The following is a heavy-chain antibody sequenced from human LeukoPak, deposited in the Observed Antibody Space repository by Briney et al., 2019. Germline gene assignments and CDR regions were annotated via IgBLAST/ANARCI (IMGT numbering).Heavy chain of an antibody. D-gene: IGHD6-19*01. Sequence: GGSLRLSCAASGFSFHDHGMDWVRQAPGKGLEWAAVIAANGGVKQYADSVKGRFSLSRDNSKNTVSLQMNGLTAEDTAVYYCAREATWGQWYFDLWGQGAPVTVSS. V-gene: IGHV3-30*03. J-gene: IGHJ4*02. CDR3: AREATWGQWYFDL. CDR1: GFSFHDHG. CDR2: IAANGGVK.